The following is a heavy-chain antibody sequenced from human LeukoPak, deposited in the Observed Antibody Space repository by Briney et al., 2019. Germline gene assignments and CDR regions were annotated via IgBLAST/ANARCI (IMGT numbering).Heavy chain of an antibody. CDR1: GFTFSTYA. CDR2: IKSKTDGGTT. Sequence: PGGSLRLSCAASGFTFSTYAMSWVRQAPGKGLEWVGRIKSKTDGGTTDYAAPVKGRFTISRDDSKNTLYLQMNSLKTEDTAVYYCTTVMIRTHDAFDIWGQGTMVTVSS. J-gene: IGHJ3*02. V-gene: IGHV3-15*01. D-gene: IGHD3-16*01. CDR3: TTVMIRTHDAFDI.